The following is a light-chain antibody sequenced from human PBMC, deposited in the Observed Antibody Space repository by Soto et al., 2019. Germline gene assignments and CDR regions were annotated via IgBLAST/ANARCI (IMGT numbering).Light chain of an antibody. J-gene: IGKJ2*01. V-gene: IGKV3-20*01. Sequence: EIGLTQSPGTLSLSPGERATLSCRASQSVSSISITWYQQKPGQAPRLLIYGASTRATGIPDRFSGSGSGTDFSLTISRLEPEDFAVYYCLQFDNSPLYTFGQGTKVDIK. CDR3: LQFDNSPLYT. CDR1: QSVSSIS. CDR2: GAS.